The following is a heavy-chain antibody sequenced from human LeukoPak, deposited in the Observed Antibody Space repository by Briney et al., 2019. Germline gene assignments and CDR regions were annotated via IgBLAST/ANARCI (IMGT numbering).Heavy chain of an antibody. J-gene: IGHJ6*03. D-gene: IGHD3-16*01. CDR2: LKQDGSQK. CDR3: AKGLRTGVGPYMGYHYYMDV. CDR1: GFDFSSCW. Sequence: GGSLRLSCVASGFDFSSCWMSWVRQAPGEGLEWVASLKQDGSQKTYLDSVKGRFTISRDNAKNSPYLQLDSLRAEDTAVYYCAKGLRTGVGPYMGYHYYMDVWGKGATVTVSS. V-gene: IGHV3-7*01.